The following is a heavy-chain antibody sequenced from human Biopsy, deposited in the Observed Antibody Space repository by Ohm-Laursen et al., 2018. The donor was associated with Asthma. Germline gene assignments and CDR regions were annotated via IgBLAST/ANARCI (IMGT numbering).Heavy chain of an antibody. CDR1: GIPFSTYD. J-gene: IGHJ6*02. CDR3: ARIIAARGGMGV. Sequence: SLRLSCSASGIPFSTYDMHWVRQAPGKGLEWVSFIWHDGRKKTYADSVKGRFTFSRDNSKNTLYLQMNSLRAEDTAVYYCARIIAARGGMGVWGQGAAVTVSS. D-gene: IGHD6-6*01. V-gene: IGHV3-33*01. CDR2: IWHDGRKK.